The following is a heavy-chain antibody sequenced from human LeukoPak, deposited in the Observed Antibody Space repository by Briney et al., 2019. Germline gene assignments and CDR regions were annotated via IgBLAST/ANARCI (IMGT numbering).Heavy chain of an antibody. V-gene: IGHV1-2*02. Sequence: ASVKVSCKASGYTFTGYYMHWVRQAPGQGLAWMGWINPNSGGTNYAQKFQGRVTMTRDTSISTAYMELSRLRSDDTAVYYCARSRYYYDRSDYWGQGTLVTVSS. CDR2: INPNSGGT. D-gene: IGHD3-22*01. J-gene: IGHJ4*02. CDR1: GYTFTGYY. CDR3: ARSRYYYDRSDY.